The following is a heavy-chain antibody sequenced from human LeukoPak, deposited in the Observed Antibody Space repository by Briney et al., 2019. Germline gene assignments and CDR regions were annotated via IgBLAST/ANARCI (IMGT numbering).Heavy chain of an antibody. V-gene: IGHV4-59*08. CDR1: GGSFSGYY. CDR2: IYYSGST. J-gene: IGHJ4*02. CDR3: ARRDSSGWYSFFDY. Sequence: SETLSLTCAVYGGSFSGYYWSWIRQPPGKGLEWIGYIYYSGSTNYNPSLKSRVTISVDTSRNQFSLRLSSVTAADTAVYYCARRDSSGWYSFFDYWGQGTLVTVSS. D-gene: IGHD6-19*01.